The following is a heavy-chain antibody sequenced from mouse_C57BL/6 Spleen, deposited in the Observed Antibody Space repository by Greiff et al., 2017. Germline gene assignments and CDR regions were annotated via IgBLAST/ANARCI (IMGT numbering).Heavy chain of an antibody. D-gene: IGHD2-2*01. J-gene: IGHJ2*01. Sequence: VQLQESGPELVKPGASVKISCKASGYAFSSSWMNWVKQRPGKGLEWIGRIYPGDGDTNYNGKFKGKATLTADKSSSTAYMQLSSLTSEDSAVYFCARGTGYAYWGQGTTLTVSS. CDR3: ARGTGYAY. CDR1: GYAFSSSW. V-gene: IGHV1-82*01. CDR2: IYPGDGDT.